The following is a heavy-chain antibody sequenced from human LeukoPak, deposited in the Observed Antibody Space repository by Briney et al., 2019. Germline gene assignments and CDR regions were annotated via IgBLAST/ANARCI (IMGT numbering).Heavy chain of an antibody. CDR3: ASRSGTYCSGGSCYGHATGPWAYGMDV. J-gene: IGHJ6*02. V-gene: IGHV4-34*01. CDR1: GGSFSGYY. CDR2: INHSGST. Sequence: PSETLSLTCAVYGGSFSGYYWSWIRQPPGKGLEWIGEINHSGSTNYNPSLKSRVTISVDTSKNQFSLKLSSVTAADVAVYYCASRSGTYCSGGSCYGHATGPWAYGMDVWGQGTTVTVSS. D-gene: IGHD2-15*01.